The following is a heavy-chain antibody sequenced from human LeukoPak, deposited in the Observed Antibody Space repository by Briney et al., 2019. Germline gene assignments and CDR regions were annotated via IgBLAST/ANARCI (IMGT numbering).Heavy chain of an antibody. Sequence: GGSLRLSCAASGFTFSSYSMNWVRQAPGKGLEWVSAISGSGGSTYYADSVKGRFTISRDNSKNTLYLQMNSLRAEDTAVYYCAKEAVAGPLRYYYYMDVWGKGTTVTVSS. J-gene: IGHJ6*03. CDR3: AKEAVAGPLRYYYYMDV. CDR2: ISGSGGST. V-gene: IGHV3-23*01. D-gene: IGHD6-19*01. CDR1: GFTFSSYS.